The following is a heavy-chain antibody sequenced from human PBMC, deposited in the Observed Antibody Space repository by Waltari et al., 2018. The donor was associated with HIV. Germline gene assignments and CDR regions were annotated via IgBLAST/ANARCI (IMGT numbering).Heavy chain of an antibody. CDR3: VRGGGTWLQETHYYKGLDV. V-gene: IGHV1-18*01. CDR1: GFDLTSHG. D-gene: IGHD3-10*01. CDR2: IWADDGNT. Sequence: QVQLMQSGREMRRPGASVKISCRAGGFDLTSHGITWGRQAPGQGLEWVGWIWADDGNTDIERRFKERISLTADTSTTTAFLEVRNLRVDDTATYYCVRGGGTWLQETHYYKGLDVWGQGTTVIVSS. J-gene: IGHJ6*02.